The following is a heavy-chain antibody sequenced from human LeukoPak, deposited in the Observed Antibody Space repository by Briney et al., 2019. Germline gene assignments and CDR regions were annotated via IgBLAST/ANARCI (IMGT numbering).Heavy chain of an antibody. CDR3: ARSLTTTVTTLNN. V-gene: IGHV3-23*01. CDR2: ISDSGGGT. D-gene: IGHD4-17*01. CDR1: GFTFSSYA. Sequence: GRSLRLSCAASGFTFSSYAMHWVRQAPGKGLEWVSGISDSGGGTYYADSVKGRFTISRDNSKNTLYLQMNSLRAEDTAVYYCARSLTTTVTTLNNWGQGTLVTVSS. J-gene: IGHJ4*02.